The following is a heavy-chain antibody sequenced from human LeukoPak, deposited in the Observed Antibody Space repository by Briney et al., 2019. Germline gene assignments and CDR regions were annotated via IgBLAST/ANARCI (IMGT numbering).Heavy chain of an antibody. Sequence: SQTLSLTCAISGDSVSSINGAWNWIRQSPSRGLEWVGRTYYRSKWYFDYAESLKGRVTISPGTSKNQFSLQLNSVIPEDTAIYYCTRDLGNTGWYTFDFWGQGTLVTVSS. J-gene: IGHJ4*02. CDR1: GDSVSSINGA. CDR2: TYYRSKWYF. D-gene: IGHD6-19*01. CDR3: TRDLGNTGWYTFDF. V-gene: IGHV6-1*01.